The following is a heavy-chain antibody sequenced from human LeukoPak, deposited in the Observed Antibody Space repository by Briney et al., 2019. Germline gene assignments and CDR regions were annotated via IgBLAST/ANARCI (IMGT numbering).Heavy chain of an antibody. Sequence: ASVKVSCKASGGTFSSYAISWVRQAPGQGLEWMGGIIPIFGTANYAQKFQGRVTITADESTSTAYMELSSLRSEDTAVYYCAREGDDYGGKKWFDPWGQGTLVTVSS. D-gene: IGHD4-23*01. V-gene: IGHV1-69*13. CDR3: AREGDDYGGKKWFDP. J-gene: IGHJ5*02. CDR1: GGTFSSYA. CDR2: IIPIFGTA.